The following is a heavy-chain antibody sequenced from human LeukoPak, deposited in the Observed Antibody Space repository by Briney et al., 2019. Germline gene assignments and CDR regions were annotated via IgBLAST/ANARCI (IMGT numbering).Heavy chain of an antibody. CDR2: IYHSGST. CDR3: ARLVYDMDSFDY. CDR1: GYSISIGYY. Sequence: SETLSLTCTVSGYSISIGYYWGWIRQPPGKGLEWIGSIYHSGSTYYNPSLKSRVTISVDTSKNQFSLKLSSVTAADTAVYYCARLVYDMDSFDYWGQGTLVTVSS. J-gene: IGHJ4*02. V-gene: IGHV4-38-2*02. D-gene: IGHD2-8*01.